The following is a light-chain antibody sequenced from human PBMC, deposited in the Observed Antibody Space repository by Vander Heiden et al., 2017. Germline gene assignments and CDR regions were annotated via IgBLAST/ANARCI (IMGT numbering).Light chain of an antibody. J-gene: IGLJ3*02. CDR1: SGSIASNY. CDR3: QSYDSSNHWV. V-gene: IGLV6-57*01. CDR2: EDN. Sequence: NFILTQPHSVSESPGKKVTISCTRSSGSIASNYVQWYQQRPGRSPTTVIYEDNQRPSGVPDRFSGSIDSSSNSASLTISGLKTEDEADYYCQSYDSSNHWVFGGGTKLTVL.